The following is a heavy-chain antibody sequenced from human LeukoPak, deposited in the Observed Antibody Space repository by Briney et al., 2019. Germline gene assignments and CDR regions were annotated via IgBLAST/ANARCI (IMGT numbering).Heavy chain of an antibody. CDR2: ISYDGSNK. CDR3: ARDRGSSWIGISVAYYYYGMDV. J-gene: IGHJ6*02. D-gene: IGHD6-13*01. V-gene: IGHV3-30*04. CDR1: GFTFSSYA. Sequence: PGGSLRLSCAASGFTFSSYAMHWVRQAPGKGLEWVAVISYDGSNKYYADSVKGRFTISRDNSKNTLYLQMNSLRAEDTAVYYCARDRGSSWIGISVAYYYYGMDVWGQGTMVTVSS.